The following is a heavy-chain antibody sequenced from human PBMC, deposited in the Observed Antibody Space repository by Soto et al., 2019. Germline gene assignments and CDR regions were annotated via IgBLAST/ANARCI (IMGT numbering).Heavy chain of an antibody. CDR2: ISKSGDST. CDR3: AKGSFGFDY. J-gene: IGHJ4*02. V-gene: IGHV3-23*01. Sequence: PRGSLILSCATSIVTFTIYAMTWVRQVPGEGLHWVSSISKSGDSTYYADSVNGRFTTSRDNSKNTLYLQMNSLRAEDTAIYYCAKGSFGFDYWGQGTLVTVSS. CDR1: IVTFTIYA. D-gene: IGHD3-10*01.